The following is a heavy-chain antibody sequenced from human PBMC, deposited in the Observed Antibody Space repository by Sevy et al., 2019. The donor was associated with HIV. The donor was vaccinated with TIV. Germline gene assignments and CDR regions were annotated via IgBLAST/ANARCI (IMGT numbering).Heavy chain of an antibody. V-gene: IGHV4-34*01. CDR1: GGSFTGYH. CDR3: ARAVVGYHHYYYMDV. D-gene: IGHD1-26*01. J-gene: IGHJ6*03. CDR2: INHSGVT. Sequence: SEILSLTCAVYGGSFTGYHWSWIRQPPGKGLEWIGGINHSGVTNYNPSLKSRVTMSLVTSTKQFSLNLISVTAADTAIYYCARAVVGYHHYYYMDVWDKGTTVTVSS.